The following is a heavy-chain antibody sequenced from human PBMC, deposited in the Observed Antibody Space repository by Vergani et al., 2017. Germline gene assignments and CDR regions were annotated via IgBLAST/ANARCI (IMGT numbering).Heavy chain of an antibody. CDR1: GFTFSSYA. D-gene: IGHD2-15*01. V-gene: IGHV3-23*01. CDR2: RSGSGCNT. CDR3: AKARDPNCKGGNCYSYYYGLDL. J-gene: IGHJ6*02. Sequence: EVQLLESGGGLVQPGGSLRLSCGASGFTFSSYAMTWVRQAPGKGLEWVSARSGSGCNTFYTDSVKGRLTISRANSKDTMYLQMNSLRVEDTAIYYCAKARDPNCKGGNCYSYYYGLDLWGQGTTVTVSS.